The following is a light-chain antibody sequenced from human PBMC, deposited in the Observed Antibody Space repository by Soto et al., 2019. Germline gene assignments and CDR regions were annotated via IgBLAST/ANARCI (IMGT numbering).Light chain of an antibody. CDR1: QSISSY. CDR3: QQCDSTLLT. CDR2: AAS. Sequence: DIQMTQSPSSLSASVGDRATITCRASQSISSYLNWYHQKPGKAPKLLIYAASSWPSGVPSRFSGSGSGTDFTLTISSLQPEDFATYYCQQCDSTLLTFGPGTKVDIK. V-gene: IGKV1-39*01. J-gene: IGKJ3*01.